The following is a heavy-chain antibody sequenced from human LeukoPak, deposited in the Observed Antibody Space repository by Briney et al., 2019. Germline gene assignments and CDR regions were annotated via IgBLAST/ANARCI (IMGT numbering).Heavy chain of an antibody. CDR3: ARRYDFWSGYPPPLDY. J-gene: IGHJ4*02. CDR1: GGSISSSSYY. Sequence: TSETLSLTCTVSGGSISSSSYYWNWIRQPPGKGLEWIGQINPSRNTNYNPSLKSRVTISVDTSKKQFSLKLSSVTAADTAVYYCARRYDFWSGYPPPLDYWGQGTLVTVSS. D-gene: IGHD3-3*01. V-gene: IGHV4-39*07. CDR2: INPSRNT.